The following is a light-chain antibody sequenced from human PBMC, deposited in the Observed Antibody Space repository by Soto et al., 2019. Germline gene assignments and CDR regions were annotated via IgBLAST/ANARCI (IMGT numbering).Light chain of an antibody. CDR1: NTDVGAYDY. J-gene: IGLJ1*01. V-gene: IGLV2-14*03. CDR3: SSYSTSSNLV. CDR2: DVI. Sequence: QSALTQPASVSGSPGQSITISCSGTNTDVGAYDYVSWYQQHPGKAPKLMLYDVIKRPSGVSDRFSGSKSGNTASLTISGLQAEDEAEYFCSSYSTSSNLVFGTGTKLTVL.